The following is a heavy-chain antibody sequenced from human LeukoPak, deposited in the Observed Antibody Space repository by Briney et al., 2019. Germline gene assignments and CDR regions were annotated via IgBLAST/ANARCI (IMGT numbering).Heavy chain of an antibody. Sequence: ASVKVSCKASGYTFTGYYMHWVRQATGQGLEWMGWMNPNSGNTGYAQKFQGRVTMTRNTSISTAYMELSSLRSEDTAVYYCARDHSTIGAFDIWGQGTMVTVSS. V-gene: IGHV1-8*02. CDR2: MNPNSGNT. D-gene: IGHD2-21*01. J-gene: IGHJ3*02. CDR3: ARDHSTIGAFDI. CDR1: GYTFTGYY.